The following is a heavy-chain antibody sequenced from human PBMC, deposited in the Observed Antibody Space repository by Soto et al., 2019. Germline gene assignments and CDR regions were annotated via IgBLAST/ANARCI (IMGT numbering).Heavy chain of an antibody. V-gene: IGHV2-26*01. D-gene: IGHD1-26*01. CDR2: IFSNDEK. J-gene: IGHJ4*02. CDR3: ARILVVGATTKWPYYFDY. CDR1: GFSLSNARMG. Sequence: QVTLKESGPVLVKPTDTLTLTCTVSGFSLSNARMGVSWIRQPPGKALEWLAHIFSNDEKSYSTSLKSRPTISKDTSKSQVVLTMTNMDPVDTATYYCARILVVGATTKWPYYFDYWGQGTLVTVSS.